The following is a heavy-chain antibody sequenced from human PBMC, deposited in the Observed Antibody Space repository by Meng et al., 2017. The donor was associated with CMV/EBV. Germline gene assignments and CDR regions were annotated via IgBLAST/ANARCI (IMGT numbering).Heavy chain of an antibody. J-gene: IGHJ3*02. V-gene: IGHV3-30*02. CDR1: GFTFSSYG. CDR2: IRYDGSNK. D-gene: IGHD3-3*01. CDR3: AKDELHVSQNYDFWSGYSTGAFDI. Sequence: GSLRLSCAASGFTFSSYGMHWVRQAPGKGLEWVAFIRYDGSNKYYADSVKGRFTISRDNSKNTLYLQMNSLRAEDTAVYYCAKDELHVSQNYDFWSGYSTGAFDIWGQGTMVTVSS.